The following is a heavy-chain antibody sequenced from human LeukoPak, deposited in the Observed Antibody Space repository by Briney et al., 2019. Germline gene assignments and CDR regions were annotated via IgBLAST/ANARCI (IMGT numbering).Heavy chain of an antibody. CDR3: ARPLYYDSTGYHQYYFDH. CDR2: ISAYNGNT. V-gene: IGHV1-18*01. D-gene: IGHD3-22*01. J-gene: IGHJ4*02. CDR1: GYTFTSYG. Sequence: ASVKVSCKASGYTFTSYGISWVRQAPGQGLEWMGWISAYNGNTNYAQNLQGRVTMTTETSTSTAYMDPRSLRSDDTAVYYCARPLYYDSTGYHQYYFDHWGQGTLVTVSS.